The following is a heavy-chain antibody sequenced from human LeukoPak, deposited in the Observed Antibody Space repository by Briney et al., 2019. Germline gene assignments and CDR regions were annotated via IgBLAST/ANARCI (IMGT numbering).Heavy chain of an antibody. V-gene: IGHV4-38-2*01. CDR2: LYHSDSI. Sequence: PSETLSLTCAVSGYSISSGYYWIWIRQPPGKGLEWIGSLYHSDSIYYNPSLESRVTMSVDTSKNQFSLKLSFVTAADTAVCYCARQHDSYHYYYVDVWGTGTTVTVSS. J-gene: IGHJ6*03. D-gene: IGHD6-13*01. CDR3: ARQHDSYHYYYVDV. CDR1: GYSISSGYY.